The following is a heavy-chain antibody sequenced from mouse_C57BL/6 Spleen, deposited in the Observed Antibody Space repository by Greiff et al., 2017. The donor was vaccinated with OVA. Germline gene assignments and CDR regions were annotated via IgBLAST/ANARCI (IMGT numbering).Heavy chain of an antibody. CDR3: ARDLGYGSSSFDY. Sequence: VQLKESEGGLVQPGSSMKLSCTASGFTFSDYYMAWVRQVPEKGLEWVANINYDGSSTYYLDSLKSRFIISRDNAKNILYLQMSSLKSEDTATYYCARDLGYGSSSFDYWGQGTTLTVSS. CDR1: GFTFSDYY. CDR2: INYDGSST. V-gene: IGHV5-16*01. D-gene: IGHD1-1*01. J-gene: IGHJ2*01.